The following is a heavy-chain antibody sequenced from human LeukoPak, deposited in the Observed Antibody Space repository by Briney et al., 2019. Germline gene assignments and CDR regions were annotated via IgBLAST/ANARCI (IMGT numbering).Heavy chain of an antibody. CDR1: GFTVSSNY. Sequence: GGSLRLSCAASGFTVSSNYMSWVRQAPGKGLEWVSVIYSGGSTYYADSVKGRFTISRDNSKNTLYLQMNSLRAEDTAVYYCARLRYYYDSSGYYSSYYFDYWGQGTLVTVSS. J-gene: IGHJ4*02. V-gene: IGHV3-66*04. CDR3: ARLRYYYDSSGYYSSYYFDY. CDR2: IYSGGST. D-gene: IGHD3-22*01.